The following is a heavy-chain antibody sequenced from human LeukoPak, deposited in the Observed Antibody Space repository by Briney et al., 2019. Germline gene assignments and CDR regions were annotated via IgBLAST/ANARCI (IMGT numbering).Heavy chain of an antibody. CDR2: IRYDGSNK. CDR3: AKDRIAVADTPPLD. D-gene: IGHD6-19*01. J-gene: IGHJ4*02. CDR1: GFTFSSYG. Sequence: PGGSLRLSCAASGFTFSSYGIHWVRQAPGKGLEWVAFIRYDGSNKYYADSVKGRFTISRDNSKNTLYLQMNSLRAEDTAVYYCAKDRIAVADTPPLDWGQGTLVTVSS. V-gene: IGHV3-30*02.